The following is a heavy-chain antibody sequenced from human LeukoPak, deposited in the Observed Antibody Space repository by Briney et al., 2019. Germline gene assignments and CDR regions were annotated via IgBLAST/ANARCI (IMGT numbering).Heavy chain of an antibody. CDR1: GFTFSRYS. CDR2: ISSSSSFI. J-gene: IGHJ4*02. V-gene: IGHV3-21*01. Sequence: GSLRLSCAASGFTFSRYSMNWVRQAPGKGLEWVSSISSSSSFIYYADSVKGRFTISRDNAKNSLYLQMNSLRAEDTAVYYCARDPPLGSCSTISCPHLDYWGQGTLVTVSS. D-gene: IGHD2-2*01. CDR3: ARDPPLGSCSTISCPHLDY.